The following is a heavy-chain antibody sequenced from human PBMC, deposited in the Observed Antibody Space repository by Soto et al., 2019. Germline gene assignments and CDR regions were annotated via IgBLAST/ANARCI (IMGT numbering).Heavy chain of an antibody. CDR3: ARGDHDAFDI. J-gene: IGHJ3*02. CDR1: AYSITNAYY. V-gene: IGHV4-38-2*01. Sequence: SETLSLTCAVSAYSITNAYYWAWIRQPPGKGLEWIGSIYRSGNTYYNPSLKSRVTISVDTSENHFSLKLISVTAADTAVYYCARGDHDAFDIWGQGTMVTVSS. CDR2: IYRSGNT.